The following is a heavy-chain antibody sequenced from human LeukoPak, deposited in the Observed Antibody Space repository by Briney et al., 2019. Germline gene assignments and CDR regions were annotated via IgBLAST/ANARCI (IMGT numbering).Heavy chain of an antibody. CDR2: QSDTGYYR. J-gene: IGHJ4*02. V-gene: IGHV3-23*01. D-gene: IGHD3-9*01. CDR1: GFTFSDYA. CDR3: ARMKARGGVLRYFDWLSPFDY. Sequence: HPGGSLRLSCTASGFTFSDYAMSWVRQAPGKGLEWVSDQSDTGYYRNYAGSAKGRFTISRDNSKNTLWLQMNSLRAEDTAVYYCARMKARGGVLRYFDWLSPFDYWGQGTLVTVSS.